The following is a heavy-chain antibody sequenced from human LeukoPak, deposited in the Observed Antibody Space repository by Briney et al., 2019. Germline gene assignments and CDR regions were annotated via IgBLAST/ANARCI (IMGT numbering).Heavy chain of an antibody. CDR3: ARNNDMDV. CDR1: GFTFNTYS. V-gene: IGHV3-48*04. J-gene: IGHJ6*02. D-gene: IGHD1/OR15-1a*01. Sequence: GGSLRLSCAASGFTFNTYSMNWVRQAPGKGLEWVSYISTSSNIITYADSVKGRFTISRDTAKNSLYLQMNNLRAEDTALYYCARNNDMDVWGQGTTVIVSS. CDR2: ISTSSNII.